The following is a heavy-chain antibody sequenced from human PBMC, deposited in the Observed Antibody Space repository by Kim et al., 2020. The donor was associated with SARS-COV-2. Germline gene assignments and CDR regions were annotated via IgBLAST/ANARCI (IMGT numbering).Heavy chain of an antibody. Sequence: SETLSLTCAVYGGSFSGYYWSWIRQPPGKGLEWIGEINHSGSTNYNPSLKSRVTISVDTSKNQFSLKLSSVTAADTAVYYCARGFMGGSGSYYNPKFFDYWGQGTLVTVSS. CDR2: INHSGST. D-gene: IGHD3-10*01. CDR3: ARGFMGGSGSYYNPKFFDY. CDR1: GGSFSGYY. V-gene: IGHV4-34*01. J-gene: IGHJ4*02.